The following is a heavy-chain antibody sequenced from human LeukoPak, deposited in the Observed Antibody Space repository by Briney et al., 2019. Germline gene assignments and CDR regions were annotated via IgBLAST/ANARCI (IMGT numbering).Heavy chain of an antibody. D-gene: IGHD3-3*01. J-gene: IGHJ4*02. CDR1: GGSISSGGYY. Sequence: SETLSLTCTVSGGSISSGGYYWSWIRQHPGKGLEWIGYIYYSGSTYYNPSLKSRVTISVDTSKNQFSLELSSVTAADTAVYYCARDGGVAPRTFDYWGQGTLVTVSS. CDR3: ARDGGVAPRTFDY. CDR2: IYYSGST. V-gene: IGHV4-31*03.